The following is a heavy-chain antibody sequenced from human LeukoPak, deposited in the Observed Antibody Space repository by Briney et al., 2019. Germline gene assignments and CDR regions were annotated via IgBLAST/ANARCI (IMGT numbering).Heavy chain of an antibody. D-gene: IGHD2-15*01. V-gene: IGHV1-18*01. J-gene: IGHJ5*02. CDR1: GYTFTSYG. Sequence: ASVKVSCKASGYTFTSYGISWVRQAPGQGLEWMGWISAYNGNTSYAQKLQGRVTMTTDTSTSTAYMELRSLRSDDTAVYYCARESGYCSGGSCYSGWFDPWGQGTLVTVSS. CDR2: ISAYNGNT. CDR3: ARESGYCSGGSCYSGWFDP.